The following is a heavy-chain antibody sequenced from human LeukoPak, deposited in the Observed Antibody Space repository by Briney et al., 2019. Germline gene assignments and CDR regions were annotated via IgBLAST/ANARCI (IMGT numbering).Heavy chain of an antibody. J-gene: IGHJ6*02. D-gene: IGHD6-13*01. CDR1: GFTFSTYG. Sequence: PGGSLRLSCAASGFTFSTYGMHWVRQAPGKGLEWVAVISYDGSYKRYADSVKGRFTISRDNSEKTLYLQMNSLRAEDTAVYYCAKYSSSSNYYYGMGVWGQGTTVTVSS. CDR3: AKYSSSSNYYYGMGV. CDR2: ISYDGSYK. V-gene: IGHV3-30*18.